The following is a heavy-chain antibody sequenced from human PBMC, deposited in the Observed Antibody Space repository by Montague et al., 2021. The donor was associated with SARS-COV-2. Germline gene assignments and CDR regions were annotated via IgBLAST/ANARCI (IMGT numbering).Heavy chain of an antibody. J-gene: IGHJ6*02. D-gene: IGHD6-13*01. V-gene: IGHV4-39*07. CDR3: ARVGRQQLVRLSGMDV. CDR1: GGSISSSSYY. Sequence: SETLSLTCTVSGGSISSSSYYWGWIRQPPGKGLEWIGSIYYSGSTYCNPSLKSRVTISVDTSENQFSLKLSSVTAADTAVYYCARVGRQQLVRLSGMDVWGQGTTVTVSS. CDR2: IYYSGST.